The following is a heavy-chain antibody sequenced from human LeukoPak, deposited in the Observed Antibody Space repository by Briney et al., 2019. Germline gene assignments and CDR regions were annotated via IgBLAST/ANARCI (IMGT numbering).Heavy chain of an antibody. CDR2: INHSGST. J-gene: IGHJ5*02. CDR3: ARGRRGVVVPAVRKNWFDP. V-gene: IGHV4-34*01. Sequence: SETLSLTCAVYGGSFSGYYWSWIRQPPGKGLEWIGEINHSGSTNYNPPLKSRVTISVDTSKNQFSLKLSSVTAADTAVYYCARGRRGVVVPAVRKNWFDPWGQGTLVTVSS. CDR1: GGSFSGYY. D-gene: IGHD2-2*01.